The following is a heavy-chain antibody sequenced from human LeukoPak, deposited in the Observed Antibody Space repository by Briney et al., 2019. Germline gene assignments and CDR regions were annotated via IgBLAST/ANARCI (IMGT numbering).Heavy chain of an antibody. CDR3: ATLPVSDYYYYGMDV. CDR1: GFTFSSYG. V-gene: IGHV3-7*03. J-gene: IGHJ6*02. D-gene: IGHD2-8*01. CDR2: IKQDGSEK. Sequence: GGSLRLSCAASGFTFSSYGMHWVRQAPGKGLEWVANIKQDGSEKYYVDSVKGRFTISRDNAKNSLYLQMNSLRAEDTAVYYCATLPVSDYYYYGMDVWGQGTTVTVSS.